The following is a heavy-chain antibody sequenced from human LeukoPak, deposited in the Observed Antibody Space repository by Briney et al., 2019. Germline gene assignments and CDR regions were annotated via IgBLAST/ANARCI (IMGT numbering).Heavy chain of an antibody. CDR3: ARLIGSWYYDFWSGYSNWFDP. Sequence: SQTLSLTCTVSGGSVSSYFWSWIRQPAGKGLEWIGRIYTSGSTYYNPSLKSRVTISVDTSKNQFSLKLSSVTAADTAVYYCARLIGSWYYDFWSGYSNWFDPWGQGTLVTVSS. V-gene: IGHV4-4*07. D-gene: IGHD3-3*01. CDR1: GGSVSSYF. CDR2: IYTSGST. J-gene: IGHJ5*02.